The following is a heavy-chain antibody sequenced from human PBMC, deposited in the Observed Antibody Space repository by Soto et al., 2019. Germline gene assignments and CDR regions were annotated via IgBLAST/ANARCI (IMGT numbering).Heavy chain of an antibody. Sequence: SVKVSCKASGDTFGRFTINWVRQAPGQGLEWMGGIKPISDITNYAQRFQGRVTFTADASTSTVCLELSSLRSEDTAMYYCARDPSTINKLIGVWFDPWGQGALVTVSS. J-gene: IGHJ5*02. CDR2: IKPISDIT. CDR3: ARDPSTINKLIGVWFDP. D-gene: IGHD4-4*01. V-gene: IGHV1-69*13. CDR1: GDTFGRFT.